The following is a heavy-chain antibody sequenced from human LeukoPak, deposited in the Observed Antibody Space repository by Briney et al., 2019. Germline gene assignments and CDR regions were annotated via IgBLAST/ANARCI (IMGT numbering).Heavy chain of an antibody. V-gene: IGHV3-21*01. CDR1: GFTFSSYS. D-gene: IGHD3-22*01. CDR2: ISSSSSYI. CDR3: AREVWNYYDSSGYALDY. J-gene: IGHJ4*02. Sequence: KTGGSLRLSCAASGFTFSSYSMNWVRQAPGKGLEWVSSISSSSSYIYYADSVKGRFTISRDNAKNSLYLQMNSLRAEDTAVYYCAREVWNYYDSSGYALDYWGQGTLVTVSS.